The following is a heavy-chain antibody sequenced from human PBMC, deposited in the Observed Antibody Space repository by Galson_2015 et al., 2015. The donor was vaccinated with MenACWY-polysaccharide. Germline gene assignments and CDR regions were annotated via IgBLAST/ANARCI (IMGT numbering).Heavy chain of an antibody. CDR2: ISGNSAYI. V-gene: IGHV3-21*01. D-gene: IGHD1/OR15-1a*01. Sequence: SLRLSCAASGFTFDTYSLIWVRQAPGQGLQWVSAISGNSAYIYYADSVKGRFTISRDNAKNPLYLQMNSLRAEDTATYYCASRTRFRTGSGPEDYWGQGTLVTV. CDR1: GFTFDTYS. J-gene: IGHJ4*02. CDR3: ASRTRFRTGSGPEDY.